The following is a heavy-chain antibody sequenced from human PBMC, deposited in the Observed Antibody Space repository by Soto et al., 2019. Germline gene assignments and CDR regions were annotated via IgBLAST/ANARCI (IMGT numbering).Heavy chain of an antibody. CDR1: GVSINTYY. CDR3: ARDLPGGGFLDP. D-gene: IGHD3-3*01. CDR2: IHYTGRT. Sequence: SETLPLTCTVSGVSINTYYWTLIRQPPGKELEWIGYIHYTGRTNKNPSLKSRVTMSVDTSKKQFSLKLNSVTAADTAVYYCARDLPGGGFLDPWAQGALVTIFS. V-gene: IGHV4-59*01. J-gene: IGHJ5*02.